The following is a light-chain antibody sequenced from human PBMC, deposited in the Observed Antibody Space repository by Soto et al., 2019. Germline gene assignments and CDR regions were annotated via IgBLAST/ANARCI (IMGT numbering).Light chain of an antibody. CDR1: QSISSSY. CDR3: QQYASSPYT. Sequence: ELVLTQSPGTLSLSPGERATLSCRASQSISSSYLAWYQQKPGQAPRLLIYGASRRATGIPDRFSGRESGTDFTLTITTLEPEDSAVDVCQQYASSPYTFGQGTKVDIK. V-gene: IGKV3-20*01. CDR2: GAS. J-gene: IGKJ2*01.